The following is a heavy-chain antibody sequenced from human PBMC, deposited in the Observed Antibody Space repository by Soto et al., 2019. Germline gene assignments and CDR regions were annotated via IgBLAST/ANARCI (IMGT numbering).Heavy chain of an antibody. V-gene: IGHV4-61*01. CDR2: IYYSGST. J-gene: IGHJ3*02. CDR3: ASTGTTLSAFDI. Sequence: QVQLQESGPGLVKPSETLSLTCTVSGGSVSSGSYYWSWIRQPPGKGLEWIGYIYYSGSTNYNPSLKSRVTISVDTSKNQFSLKLSSVTAADTAVYYCASTGTTLSAFDICGQGTMVTVSS. CDR1: GGSVSSGSYY. D-gene: IGHD1-1*01.